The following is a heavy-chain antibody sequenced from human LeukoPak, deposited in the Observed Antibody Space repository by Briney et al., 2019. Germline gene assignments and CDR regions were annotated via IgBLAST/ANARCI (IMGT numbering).Heavy chain of an antibody. CDR3: ARGWGSSSGNDLNWFDP. CDR2: INPDTGGT. V-gene: IGHV1-2*06. D-gene: IGHD5-12*01. CDR1: GYTFTDFF. J-gene: IGHJ5*02. Sequence: ASVRVSCKASGYTFTDFFMHWLRQAPGQGLEWMGRINPDTGGTKYAQKFQGRVTMTRDTSISTAYMELYSLRSDDTAVYYCARGWGSSSGNDLNWFDPWGQGTLVTVSS.